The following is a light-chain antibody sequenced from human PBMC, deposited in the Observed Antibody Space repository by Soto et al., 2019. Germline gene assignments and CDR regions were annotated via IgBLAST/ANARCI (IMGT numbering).Light chain of an antibody. CDR2: GST. V-gene: IGLV1-40*01. Sequence: QSVLTQPPSLSGAPGQSVTISCNGSSSDIGAGSEVHWYQQLPGTAPKLLIFGSTNRPSGVPDRFSGSKSATSASLAITGLQAEDEADYYCQSYDNSLSAYVFGTGTKVNVL. CDR1: SSDIGAGSE. CDR3: QSYDNSLSAYV. J-gene: IGLJ1*01.